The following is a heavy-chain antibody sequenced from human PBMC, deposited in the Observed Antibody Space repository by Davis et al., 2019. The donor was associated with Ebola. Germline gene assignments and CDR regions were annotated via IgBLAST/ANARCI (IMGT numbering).Heavy chain of an antibody. CDR2: VNPYSGGT. Sequence: ASVKASCKASGYTFSGYYINWVRQAPGQGLEWMGRVNPYSGGTNYAQKFQARVTMTRDTSISTAYMELSRLRSDDTAVYYCARVRYCGGDCSKNYYYGMDVWGKGTTVTVSS. CDR1: GYTFSGYY. J-gene: IGHJ6*04. CDR3: ARVRYCGGDCSKNYYYGMDV. D-gene: IGHD2-21*02. V-gene: IGHV1-2*06.